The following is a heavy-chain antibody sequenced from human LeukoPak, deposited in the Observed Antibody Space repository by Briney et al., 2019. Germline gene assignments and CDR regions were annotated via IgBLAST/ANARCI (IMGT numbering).Heavy chain of an antibody. V-gene: IGHV4-4*07. CDR2: IYTSGTT. J-gene: IGHJ3*01. CDR1: RGSISGDY. CDR3: AKVFHD. Sequence: SETLSLTCTVSRGSISGDYWSWIRQPDGKGLEWIGLIYTSGTTNYNPSLKSRVTMSLDTSKNQFSLKLSSVTAADTAVYYCAKVFHDWGQGTMVTVSS.